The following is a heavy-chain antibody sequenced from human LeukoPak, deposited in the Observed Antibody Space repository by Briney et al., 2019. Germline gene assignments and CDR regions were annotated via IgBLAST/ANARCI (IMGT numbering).Heavy chain of an antibody. CDR1: GYSFTSYW. Sequence: GESLKISCKGSGYSFTSYWISWVRQMPGKGLEWMGRIDPSDSYTNYSPSFQGHVTISADKSISTAYLQWSSLKASDTAMYYCASSYCNGGSCYNWFDPWGQGTLVTVSS. CDR3: ASSYCNGGSCYNWFDP. D-gene: IGHD2-15*01. V-gene: IGHV5-10-1*01. CDR2: IDPSDSYT. J-gene: IGHJ5*02.